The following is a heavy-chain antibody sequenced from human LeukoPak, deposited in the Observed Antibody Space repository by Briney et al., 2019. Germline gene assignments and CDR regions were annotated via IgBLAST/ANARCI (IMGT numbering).Heavy chain of an antibody. V-gene: IGHV1-69*05. Sequence: ASVKVSCKASGGTFSSYAISWVRQAPGQGLEWMGGIIPIFGTANYAQKFQGRVTITTDESTSTAYMGLSSLRSEDTAVYYCATQPLGGYCSSTSCPNWFDPWGQGTLVTVSS. J-gene: IGHJ5*02. CDR1: GGTFSSYA. CDR3: ATQPLGGYCSSTSCPNWFDP. CDR2: IIPIFGTA. D-gene: IGHD2-2*01.